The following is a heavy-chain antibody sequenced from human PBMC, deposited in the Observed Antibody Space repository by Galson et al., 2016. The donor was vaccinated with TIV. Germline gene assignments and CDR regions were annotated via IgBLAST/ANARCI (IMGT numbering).Heavy chain of an antibody. J-gene: IGHJ6*02. V-gene: IGHV1-69*13. Sequence: SVKVSCKASGGTFSSFVVTWVRQPPGQGLEWMGGIIPLFGEAHYAQKFQGRVTISADESTSTVYMELRSLRSGDTAVYYCAKCRNTAMDTYYYYYGLDVWGQGTTVTVSS. CDR2: IIPLFGEA. CDR3: AKCRNTAMDTYYYYYGLDV. D-gene: IGHD5-18*01. CDR1: GGTFSSFV.